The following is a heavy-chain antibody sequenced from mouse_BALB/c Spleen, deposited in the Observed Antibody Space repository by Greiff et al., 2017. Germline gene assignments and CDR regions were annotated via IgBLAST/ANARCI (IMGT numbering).Heavy chain of an antibody. J-gene: IGHJ2*01. CDR2: ISSGGST. CDR1: GFPFSSYA. CDR3: ARVYGCFDD. Sequence: EAMLVESGGGLVKPGGSLKLSCAASGFPFSSYAMSWVRQTPEKRLEWVASISSGGSTYYPDSVKGRFTISRDNARNILYLQMSSLRSEDTAMYYCARVYGCFDDWRQGTNRTVAS. V-gene: IGHV5-6-5*01. D-gene: IGHD1-1*01.